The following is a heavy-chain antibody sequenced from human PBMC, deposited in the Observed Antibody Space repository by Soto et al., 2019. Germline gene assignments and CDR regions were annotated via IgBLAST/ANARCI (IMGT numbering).Heavy chain of an antibody. CDR2: INTDGSIT. CDR1: GFXXXXXW. V-gene: IGHV3-74*01. D-gene: IGHD1-1*01. Sequence: VQLVESGGDLVXPGGSXXLSCAASGFXXXXXWMHXVXQAPGKGLVWVSRINTDGSITNYADSVKGRFTISRDNVKNTLFLQMDSLRVEDTALYYCTRDGVELERPYKMDVWGKGTTVTVSS. CDR3: TRDGVELERPYKMDV. J-gene: IGHJ6*04.